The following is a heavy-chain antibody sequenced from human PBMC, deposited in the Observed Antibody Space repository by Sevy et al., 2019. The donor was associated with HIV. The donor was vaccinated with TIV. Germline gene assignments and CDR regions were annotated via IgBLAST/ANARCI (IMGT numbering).Heavy chain of an antibody. CDR2: ISDSGRST. J-gene: IGHJ6*02. CDR3: ARRPDFGVIIPTGVLDV. Sequence: GGSLRLSCAGSGFTFGTYAMTWVRQAPGKGLQWVSVISDSGRSTYYADSVQGRVTFSRDNSKNTMHLHMNSLRVEDTATYYCARRPDFGVIIPTGVLDVWGQGTTVTVSS. V-gene: IGHV3-23*01. CDR1: GFTFGTYA. D-gene: IGHD3-3*01.